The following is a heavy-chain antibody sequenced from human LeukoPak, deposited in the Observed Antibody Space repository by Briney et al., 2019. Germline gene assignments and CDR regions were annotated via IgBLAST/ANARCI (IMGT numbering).Heavy chain of an antibody. CDR1: GGSISSGGYS. D-gene: IGHD2-15*01. V-gene: IGHV4-30-2*01. CDR3: ARVSLCSGGSCSAQYYFDY. J-gene: IGHJ4*02. Sequence: SETLSLTCAVSGGSISSGGYSWSWIRQPPGKGLEWIGYIYHSGSTYYNPSLKSRVTISVDTSKNQFSLKLSSVTAAGTAVYYCARVSLCSGGSCSAQYYFDYWGQGTLVTVSS. CDR2: IYHSGST.